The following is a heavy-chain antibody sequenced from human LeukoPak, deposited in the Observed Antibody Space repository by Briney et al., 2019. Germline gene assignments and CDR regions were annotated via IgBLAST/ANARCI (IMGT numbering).Heavy chain of an antibody. CDR1: GYTFTSYD. CDR3: ARGPPNWGYDY. J-gene: IGHJ4*02. V-gene: IGHV1-8*01. D-gene: IGHD7-27*01. Sequence: ASVKVSCKASGYTFTSYDINWVRQATGQGLEWMGWMNPNNGNAGYAQKFQGRVTMTRNTSISTAYMELSSLRSDDTAVYYCARGPPNWGYDYWGPGTLVTVSS. CDR2: MNPNNGNA.